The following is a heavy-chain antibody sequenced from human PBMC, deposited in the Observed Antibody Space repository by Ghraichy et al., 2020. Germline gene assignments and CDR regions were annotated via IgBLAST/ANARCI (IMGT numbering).Heavy chain of an antibody. CDR1: GFTFSNYG. V-gene: IGHV3-23*01. Sequence: GESLNISCAASGFTFSNYGMGWVRQAPGRGLEWVSGIGSSGGDTYYADSVNGRFTISRDNSKNTLYVRMSSLRAKDTAIYYCAKESAARYYPFDYWGQGILVTVSS. D-gene: IGHD1-26*01. J-gene: IGHJ4*02. CDR3: AKESAARYYPFDY. CDR2: IGSSGGDT.